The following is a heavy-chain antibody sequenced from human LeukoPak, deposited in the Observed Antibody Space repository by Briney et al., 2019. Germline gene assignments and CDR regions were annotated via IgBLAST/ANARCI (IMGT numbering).Heavy chain of an antibody. Sequence: PGGSLRLSCAASGFTFSSYWMSWVRQAPGKGLEWVANIKQDGSEKYYVDSVKGRFTISRDNAKNSLYLQMNSLRAEDTAVYYCASVPWYYYMDVWGKGTTVTVSS. D-gene: IGHD2-2*01. CDR2: IKQDGSEK. CDR1: GFTFSSYW. CDR3: ASVPWYYYMDV. J-gene: IGHJ6*03. V-gene: IGHV3-7*01.